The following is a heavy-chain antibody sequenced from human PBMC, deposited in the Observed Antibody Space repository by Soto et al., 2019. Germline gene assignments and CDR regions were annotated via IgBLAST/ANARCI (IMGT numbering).Heavy chain of an antibody. V-gene: IGHV3-23*01. D-gene: IGHD2-2*03. Sequence: EVQLLESGGGLVQPGGSLRLSCAASGFTFSSYAMSWVRQAPGKGLEWVSAISGSGGSTYYADSVKGRFNISRDNSKNTLYLQMNSLRAEDTAVYYCAKDLNRVGIVPAAVDYWGQGTLVTVSS. CDR3: AKDLNRVGIVPAAVDY. CDR1: GFTFSSYA. J-gene: IGHJ4*02. CDR2: ISGSGGST.